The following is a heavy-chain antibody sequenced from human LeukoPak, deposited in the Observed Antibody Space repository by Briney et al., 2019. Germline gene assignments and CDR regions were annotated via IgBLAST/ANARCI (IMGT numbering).Heavy chain of an antibody. V-gene: IGHV3-48*03. D-gene: IGHD3-22*01. J-gene: IGHJ4*02. CDR2: ISSTGSNI. CDR3: AATYYYDGSGDY. Sequence: GGSLRLSCAASGFTFSTYEMNWVRQAPGKGLEWVSHISSTGSNIYYADPVKGRFTISRDNAKNSLYLLMNSLRTEDTAVYYCAATYYYDGSGDYWGQGTLVTVSS. CDR1: GFTFSTYE.